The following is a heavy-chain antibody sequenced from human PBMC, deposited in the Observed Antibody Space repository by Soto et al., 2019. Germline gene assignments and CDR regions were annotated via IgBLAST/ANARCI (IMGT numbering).Heavy chain of an antibody. CDR1: GFTFSIYW. Sequence: PGGSLRLSCAASGFTFSIYWMHWVRQAPGEGLVWVSRIKTDGSSTNYADSVKGRFTISRDNAKNTLYLQMNSLKTEDTAVYYCTTDNLGPAIYYGMDVWGQGTTVTVSS. J-gene: IGHJ6*02. CDR3: TTDNLGPAIYYGMDV. CDR2: IKTDGSST. V-gene: IGHV3-74*01.